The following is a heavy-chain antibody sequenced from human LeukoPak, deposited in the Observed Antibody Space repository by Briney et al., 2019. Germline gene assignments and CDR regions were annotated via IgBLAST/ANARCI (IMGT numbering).Heavy chain of an antibody. CDR3: ARGFASGWIQPTTAPGE. CDR1: GFTFSSYA. V-gene: IGHV3-30-3*01. J-gene: IGHJ4*02. D-gene: IGHD5-18*01. Sequence: GGSLRLSCAASGFTFSSYAMHWVRQAPGKGLEWVTVISYDGSNKYYADSVKGRFTISGDNSKNTLYLQMNSLRAEDTAVYYCARGFASGWIQPTTAPGEWGQGTLVTVSS. CDR2: ISYDGSNK.